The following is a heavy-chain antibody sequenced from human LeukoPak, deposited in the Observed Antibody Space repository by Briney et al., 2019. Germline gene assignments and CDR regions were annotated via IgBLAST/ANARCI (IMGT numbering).Heavy chain of an antibody. CDR1: GGSIGSYY. Sequence: PSETLSLTCTVSGGSIGSYYWSWIRQPPGKGLEWIGYIYYSGSTNYNPSLKSRVTISVDTSKNQFSLKLSSVTAADTAVYYCAREREYCSSTSCYNWFDPWGQGTLVTVSS. V-gene: IGHV4-59*01. J-gene: IGHJ5*02. D-gene: IGHD2-2*01. CDR2: IYYSGST. CDR3: AREREYCSSTSCYNWFDP.